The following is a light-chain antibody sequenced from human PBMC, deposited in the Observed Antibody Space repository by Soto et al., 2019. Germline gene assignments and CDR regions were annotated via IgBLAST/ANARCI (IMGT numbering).Light chain of an antibody. CDR3: QQYNSYPYT. J-gene: IGKJ2*01. CDR1: QSISIW. Sequence: DIQMTQSPATLSASVGDRVTITCRASQSISIWLAWYQQKPGKAPKLLIYKASTVESGVPSRFSGSGSGTEFTLTISSLHPDDFATYYCQQYNSYPYTFGQGTKLEIK. V-gene: IGKV1-5*03. CDR2: KAS.